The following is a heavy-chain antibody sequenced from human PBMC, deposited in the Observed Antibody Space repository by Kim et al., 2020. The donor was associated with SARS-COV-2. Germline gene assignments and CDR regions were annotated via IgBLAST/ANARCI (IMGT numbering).Heavy chain of an antibody. Sequence: GGSLRLSCAASGFTFSSYWMSWVRQAPGKGLEWVANIKRDGSEQYSVDSVRGRFTISRDNAKNSLYLQMNSLRAEDTAVYYCARRITISGVPIRRYFDLWGRGTLGTVSS. V-gene: IGHV3-7*01. CDR3: ARRITISGVPIRRYFDL. CDR1: GFTFSSYW. CDR2: IKRDGSEQ. D-gene: IGHD3-3*01. J-gene: IGHJ2*01.